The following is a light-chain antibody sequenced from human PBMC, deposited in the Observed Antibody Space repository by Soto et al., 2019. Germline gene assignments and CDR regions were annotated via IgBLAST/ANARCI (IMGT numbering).Light chain of an antibody. CDR1: QSVRNSY. V-gene: IGKV3-20*01. Sequence: EIVLTQSPGTLSLSPRERATLSCRASQSVRNSYLAWYQQKPGQAPSLLIYAASSRATGIPDRFSGSGSGTDFTLTISRLEPEDFAVYYCQQYGTSPLTFGGGTKVEIK. CDR3: QQYGTSPLT. J-gene: IGKJ4*01. CDR2: AAS.